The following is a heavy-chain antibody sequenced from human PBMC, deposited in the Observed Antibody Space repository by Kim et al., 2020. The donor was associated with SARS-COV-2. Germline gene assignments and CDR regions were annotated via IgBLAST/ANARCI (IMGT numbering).Heavy chain of an antibody. CDR2: ISYDGSNK. V-gene: IGHV3-30*18. CDR1: GFTFSSYG. Sequence: GGSLRLSCAASGFTFSSYGMHWVRQAPGKGLEWVAVISYDGSNKYYADSVKGRFTISRDNSKNTLYLQMNSLRAEDTAVYYCAKDWDSSSSEVLVQHWGQGTLGTGSS. J-gene: IGHJ1*01. CDR3: AKDWDSSSSEVLVQH. D-gene: IGHD6-6*01.